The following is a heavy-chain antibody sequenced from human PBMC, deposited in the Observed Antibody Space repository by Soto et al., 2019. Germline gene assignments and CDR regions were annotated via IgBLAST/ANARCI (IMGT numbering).Heavy chain of an antibody. CDR1: GGTFSSYA. Sequence: ASVKVSCKASGGTFSSYAISWVRQAPGQGLEWMGIINPSGGRTSYAQKFQGRVTMTRDTSTSTFYMELSSLRSEDTAVYYFARLGGLSTVTTEDYYMDVWGKGTTVTVSS. CDR3: ARLGGLSTVTTEDYYMDV. CDR2: INPSGGRT. J-gene: IGHJ6*03. V-gene: IGHV1-46*03. D-gene: IGHD4-4*01.